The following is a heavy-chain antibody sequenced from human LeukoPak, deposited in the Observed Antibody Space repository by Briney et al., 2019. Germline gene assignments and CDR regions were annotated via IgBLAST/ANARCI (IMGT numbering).Heavy chain of an antibody. Sequence: PSETLSLTCTVSGGSISSYYWSWIRRPPGKGLEWIGYIYYSGSTNYNPSLKSRVTISVDTSKNQFSLKLSSVTAADTAVYYCARRGPYGVASYFDYWGQGTLVTVSS. D-gene: IGHD3-3*01. J-gene: IGHJ4*02. CDR3: ARRGPYGVASYFDY. V-gene: IGHV4-59*08. CDR2: IYYSGST. CDR1: GGSISSYY.